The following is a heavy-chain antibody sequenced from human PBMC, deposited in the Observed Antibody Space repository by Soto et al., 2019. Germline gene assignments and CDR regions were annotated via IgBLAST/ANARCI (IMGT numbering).Heavy chain of an antibody. D-gene: IGHD6-6*01. CDR2: ISSSSSYI. J-gene: IGHJ3*02. CDR1: GFTFSSYS. CDR3: ASAPRVFDAFDI. Sequence: EVQLVESGGGLVKPGGSLRLSCAASGFTFSSYSMNWVRQAPGKGLEWVSSISSSSSYIYYADSVKGRFTISRDNAKNSLYLQMNSLRAEDTAVYYCASAPRVFDAFDIWGQGTMVTVSS. V-gene: IGHV3-21*01.